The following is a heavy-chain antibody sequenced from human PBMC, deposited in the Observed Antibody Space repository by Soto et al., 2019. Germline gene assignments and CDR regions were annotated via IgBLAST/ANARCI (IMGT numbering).Heavy chain of an antibody. J-gene: IGHJ5*02. CDR1: GGSINSYY. CDR2: IFYSGRSVST. Sequence: PSETLSLTCSVSGGSINSYYWSWIRQPPGKGLEWIGYIFYSGRSVSTNYNPSLKSRVTISVDTSKNQFSLKVSSVTAADTAVYYCAKTALGWLDPWGQGTLVTVSS. D-gene: IGHD2-21*02. CDR3: AKTALGWLDP. V-gene: IGHV4-59*01.